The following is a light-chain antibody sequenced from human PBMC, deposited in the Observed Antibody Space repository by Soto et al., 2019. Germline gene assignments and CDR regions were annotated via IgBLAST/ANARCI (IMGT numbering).Light chain of an antibody. V-gene: IGLV1-44*01. J-gene: IGLJ3*02. Sequence: QSVLTQPPSESGTPGQRVIISCSGSRSNIGSDPVQWYQQFPGTAPKLLIYRDNQRASGVPDRFSGSKSGTSASLAISGLQSEDEAEYFCATWEDSLYGPVFGGGTKVTVL. CDR3: ATWEDSLYGPV. CDR2: RDN. CDR1: RSNIGSDP.